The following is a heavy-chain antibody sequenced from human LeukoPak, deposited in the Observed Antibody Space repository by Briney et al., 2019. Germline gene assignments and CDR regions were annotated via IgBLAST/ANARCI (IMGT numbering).Heavy chain of an antibody. CDR2: MNWNGNGI. CDR1: GFTFDAYG. J-gene: IGHJ4*02. CDR3: ATSAYLDH. Sequence: GGSLRLSCAASGFTFDAYGMNWVRQAPGQGLEWVSGMNWNGNGIGYADSVKGRFTISRDNAKNFLYLQMNSLRVEDMALYYCATSAYLDHWGQGTLVTVSS. D-gene: IGHD3-16*01. V-gene: IGHV3-20*04.